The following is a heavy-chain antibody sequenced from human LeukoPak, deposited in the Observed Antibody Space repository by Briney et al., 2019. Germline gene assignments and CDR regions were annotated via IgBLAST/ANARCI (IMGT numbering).Heavy chain of an antibody. CDR2: ISDSGGDT. J-gene: IGHJ4*02. CDR3: AHYADYVGFDY. D-gene: IGHD4-17*01. V-gene: IGHV3-23*01. CDR1: GFTFSSYA. Sequence: GGSLRLSCAASGFTFSSYAMSWVRQAPGKGLEWVSAISDSGGDTYYADSVKGRFTISRDNSKNTLYLQLNSLRAEDTAVFYCAHYADYVGFDYWGQETLVTVSS.